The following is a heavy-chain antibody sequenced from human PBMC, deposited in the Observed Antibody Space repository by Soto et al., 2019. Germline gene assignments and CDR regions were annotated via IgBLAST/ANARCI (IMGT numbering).Heavy chain of an antibody. J-gene: IGHJ4*02. D-gene: IGHD5-18*01. CDR3: ASHRGNTYGPYDY. CDR1: GGSISSGNW. CDR2: ISHSGNT. Sequence: VQLQESGPGLVKPSGTLSLTCAVSGGSISSGNWWSWVRQSPRKGLEWIGEISHSGNTNHNPSLKSRVTISIDKSKNQFSLKLTSVTAADTAEYYCASHRGNTYGPYDYWGQGTLVTVSS. V-gene: IGHV4-4*02.